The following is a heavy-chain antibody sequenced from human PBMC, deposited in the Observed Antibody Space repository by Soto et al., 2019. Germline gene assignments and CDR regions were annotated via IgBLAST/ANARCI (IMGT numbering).Heavy chain of an antibody. CDR3: ARGLSTHIAVAGMGYFDS. D-gene: IGHD6-19*01. V-gene: IGHV4-4*07. CDR2: FSLSGTT. Sequence: SETLSLTCTVSGASITGSFFWSWIRQPAGKGLEWIGRFSLSGTTNYSPSLKSRVAISLDASKNHFSLQLTSVTAADTAVYYCARGLSTHIAVAGMGYFDSWGQGTLVTVSS. CDR1: GASITGSFF. J-gene: IGHJ4*02.